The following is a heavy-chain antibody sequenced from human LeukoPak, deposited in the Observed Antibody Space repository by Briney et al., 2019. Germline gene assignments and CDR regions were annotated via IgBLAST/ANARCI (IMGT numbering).Heavy chain of an antibody. CDR3: AKGSSNWRDYYYFDY. Sequence: GGSLRLSCAASGFTFSSYWMSWVRQAPGKGLEWVANIKQDGSEKYYVDSVKGRFTISRDNAKNSLYLQMNSLRAEDTAVYYCAKGSSNWRDYYYFDYWGQGTLVTVSS. CDR1: GFTFSSYW. J-gene: IGHJ4*02. D-gene: IGHD6-13*01. V-gene: IGHV3-7*03. CDR2: IKQDGSEK.